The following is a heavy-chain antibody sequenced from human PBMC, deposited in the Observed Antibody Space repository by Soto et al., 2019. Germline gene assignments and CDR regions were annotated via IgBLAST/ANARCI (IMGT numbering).Heavy chain of an antibody. D-gene: IGHD1-20*01. CDR3: ARDIDNRDYYYGLDV. V-gene: IGHV3-48*03. J-gene: IGHJ6*02. CDR2: ISNSGNTI. Sequence: PGGSLRLSCVASGFVFKNYEVNWVRQAPGKGLEWISYISNSGNTIYVADSMRGRFTISRDNAKNSLFLQMNSLRADDTAVYYCARDIDNRDYYYGLDVWGQGTTVTVSS. CDR1: GFVFKNYE.